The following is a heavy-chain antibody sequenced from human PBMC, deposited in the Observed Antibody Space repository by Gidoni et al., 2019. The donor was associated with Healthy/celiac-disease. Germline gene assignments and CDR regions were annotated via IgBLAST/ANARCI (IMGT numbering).Heavy chain of an antibody. J-gene: IGHJ6*02. V-gene: IGHV4-59*01. Sequence: QVQLQESGPGLVKPSETLSLTCTVSGGSISSYYWRWIRQPPGKGLEWIGYTYYSGSTNYNPALKSRVTISVDTSKNQFSLKLSSVTAADKAVYYCARVSRFLDPARIHYYYGMDVWGQGTTVTVSS. CDR3: ARVSRFLDPARIHYYYGMDV. CDR2: TYYSGST. CDR1: GGSISSYY. D-gene: IGHD3-3*01.